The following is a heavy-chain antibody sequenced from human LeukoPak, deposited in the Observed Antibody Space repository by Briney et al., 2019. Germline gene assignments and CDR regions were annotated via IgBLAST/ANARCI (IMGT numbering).Heavy chain of an antibody. CDR1: GYTFITYG. CDR2: ISTHYGKT. V-gene: IGHV1-18*01. CDR3: ARVKGYDSSGFSDY. Sequence: RASVRVSCTASGYTFITYGITWVRQAPGQGLEWMGWISTHYGKTYYAQKLQGRVTMTTDTSTSTAYMELKSLRFDDTATYYCARVKGYDSSGFSDYWGQGTLVTVSS. J-gene: IGHJ4*02. D-gene: IGHD3-22*01.